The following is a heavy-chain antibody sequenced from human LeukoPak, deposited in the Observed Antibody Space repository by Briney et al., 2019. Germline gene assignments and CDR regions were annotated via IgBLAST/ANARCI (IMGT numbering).Heavy chain of an antibody. CDR3: GRHRSGSGTYFIDY. D-gene: IGHD3-10*01. CDR1: GFTFSSYS. J-gene: IGHJ4*02. Sequence: GGSLRLSCVVSGFTFSSYSMIWVRPAPGKGLQWVANMKKDGSETNYVDSVKGRFTISRDNAKNSLYLQMNSLRAEDTAVYYCGRHRSGSGTYFIDYWGQGTLVSVSS. CDR2: MKKDGSET. V-gene: IGHV3-7*01.